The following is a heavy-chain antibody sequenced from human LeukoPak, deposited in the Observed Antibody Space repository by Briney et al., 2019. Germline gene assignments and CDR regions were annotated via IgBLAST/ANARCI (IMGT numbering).Heavy chain of an antibody. Sequence: GSLRLSCAASGFPFSSYEMNWVRQAPGKELEWVSYISSSGSTIYYADSVKGRFTISRDNAKNSLYLQMNSLRAEDTAVYYCARVYYGSGTNYYMDVWGKGTTVTISS. D-gene: IGHD3-10*01. V-gene: IGHV3-48*03. CDR2: ISSSGSTI. J-gene: IGHJ6*03. CDR3: ARVYYGSGTNYYMDV. CDR1: GFPFSSYE.